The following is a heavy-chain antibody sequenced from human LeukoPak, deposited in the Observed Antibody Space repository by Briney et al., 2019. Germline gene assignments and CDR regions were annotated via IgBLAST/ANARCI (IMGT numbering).Heavy chain of an antibody. Sequence: GGSLRLSCAASGFTFSSYGMSWVRQAPGKGLEWVSSISSSTNYIYYADSVKGRFTISRDNAKNSLYLQMNSLRAEDTAVYYCARDRPYCSGGNCYWDDAFDIWGQGTMVTVSS. CDR3: ARDRPYCSGGNCYWDDAFDI. V-gene: IGHV3-21*01. D-gene: IGHD2-15*01. J-gene: IGHJ3*02. CDR1: GFTFSSYG. CDR2: ISSSTNYI.